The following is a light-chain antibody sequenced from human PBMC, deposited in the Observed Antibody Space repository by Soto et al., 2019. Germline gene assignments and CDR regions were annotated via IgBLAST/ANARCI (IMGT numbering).Light chain of an antibody. CDR1: QSISSW. V-gene: IGKV1-5*01. Sequence: DIQMTQSPSTLSASVGDRVTITCRASQSISSWSAWYQQKPGKAPKLLIYDASSLESGVPSRFSGSGSGTEFTLTISSLQPADFATYYSQQYNSYSPTFGQGPRLEIK. CDR3: QQYNSYSPT. J-gene: IGKJ5*01. CDR2: DAS.